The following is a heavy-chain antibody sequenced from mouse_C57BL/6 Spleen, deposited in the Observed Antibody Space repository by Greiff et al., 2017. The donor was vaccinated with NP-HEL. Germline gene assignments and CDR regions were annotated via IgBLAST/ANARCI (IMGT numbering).Heavy chain of an antibody. CDR3: ARWEGKLTWFAY. Sequence: EVQLQQSGPELVKPGASVKMSCKASGYTFTDYNMHWVKQSHGKSIEWIGYINPNNGGTSYNQKFKGKATLTVNKSSSTAYMELRSLTSEDSAVYYCARWEGKLTWFAYWGQGTLVTVSA. V-gene: IGHV1-22*01. CDR2: INPNNGGT. D-gene: IGHD4-1*01. CDR1: GYTFTDYN. J-gene: IGHJ3*01.